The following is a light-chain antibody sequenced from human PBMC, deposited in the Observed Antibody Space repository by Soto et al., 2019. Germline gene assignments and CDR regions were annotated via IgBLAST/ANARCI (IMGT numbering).Light chain of an antibody. CDR3: HQYNSWTRGT. V-gene: IGKV3-15*01. CDR1: QSVNLN. Sequence: EIMMTQSPGTLSVSPGEGATLSCTASQSVNLNLAWYQQKPGQPPRLLLYGASTRATGIPVRFRGSGAGTEFTLSICSLQSEDFAVYDCHQYNSWTRGTFGHGNKVYLK. J-gene: IGKJ3*01. CDR2: GAS.